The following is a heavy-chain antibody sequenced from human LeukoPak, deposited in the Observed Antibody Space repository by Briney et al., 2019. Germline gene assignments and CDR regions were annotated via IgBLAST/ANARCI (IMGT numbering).Heavy chain of an antibody. Sequence: GVSLRLSCAASGFTFSTYAMSWVRQAPGKGLEVVSSITSSGYDTYYRDSVKGRFTISRDNSENTLYLQMNSLRPEDTAMYYCSKDSRETLAGSEDYWGRGTLVTVSS. V-gene: IGHV3-23*01. D-gene: IGHD3-10*01. CDR3: SKDSRETLAGSEDY. J-gene: IGHJ4*02. CDR1: GFTFSTYA. CDR2: ITSSGYDT.